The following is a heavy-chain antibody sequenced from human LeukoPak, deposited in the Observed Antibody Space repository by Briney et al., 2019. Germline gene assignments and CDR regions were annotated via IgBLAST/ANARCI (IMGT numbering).Heavy chain of an antibody. CDR1: GYTFTGYY. D-gene: IGHD2-2*01. Sequence: ASVKVSCKASGYTFTGYYMHWVLQAPGQGLEWMGRINPNSGGTNYAQKFQGRVTMTRDTSISTAYMELSRLRSDDTAVYYCARQYCSSTSCYYYFDYWGQGTLVTVSS. V-gene: IGHV1-2*06. J-gene: IGHJ4*02. CDR2: INPNSGGT. CDR3: ARQYCSSTSCYYYFDY.